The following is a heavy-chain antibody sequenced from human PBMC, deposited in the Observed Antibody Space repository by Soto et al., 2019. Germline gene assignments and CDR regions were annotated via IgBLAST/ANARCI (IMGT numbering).Heavy chain of an antibody. CDR1: GGSVASGGYY. J-gene: IGHJ4*02. CDR2: IFYSDNT. CDR3: ARRWGRSFDY. V-gene: IGHV4-30-4*08. Sequence: SETLSLTCNVSGGSVASGGYYWSWIRQPPGKGLEWIGYIFYSDNTFYNPSLKRRVKISVDTSTNQFSLKLNSVTAADTAVYYCARRWGRSFDYWGQGTLVTVSS. D-gene: IGHD2-15*01.